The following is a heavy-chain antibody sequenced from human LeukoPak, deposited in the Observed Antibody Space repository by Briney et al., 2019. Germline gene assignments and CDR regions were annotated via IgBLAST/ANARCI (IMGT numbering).Heavy chain of an antibody. CDR3: ARGRLRDTVVVPAAPCYGMDV. V-gene: IGHV6-1*01. J-gene: IGHJ6*02. CDR2: TYYRSKWYN. CDR1: GDSVSSNSAA. D-gene: IGHD2-2*01. Sequence: SQTLSLTCAISGDSVSSNSAAWNWIRQSPSRGLEWLRRTYYRSKWYNDYAVSVKSRITINPDTSKNQFSLQLNSVTPEDTAVYYCARGRLRDTVVVPAAPCYGMDVWGQGTTVTVSS.